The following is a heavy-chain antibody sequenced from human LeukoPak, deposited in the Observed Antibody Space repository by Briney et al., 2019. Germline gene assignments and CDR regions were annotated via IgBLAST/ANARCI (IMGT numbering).Heavy chain of an antibody. CDR2: ISGSGGST. V-gene: IGHV3-23*01. CDR1: GFTFSSYA. CDR3: ARDRDYYDSSGYSGFDY. Sequence: GGSLRLSCAASGFTFSSYAMSWVRQAPGKGLEWASAISGSGGSTYYADSVKGRFTISRDNSKNTLYLQMNSLRAEDTAVYYCARDRDYYDSSGYSGFDYWGQGTLVTVSS. D-gene: IGHD3-22*01. J-gene: IGHJ4*02.